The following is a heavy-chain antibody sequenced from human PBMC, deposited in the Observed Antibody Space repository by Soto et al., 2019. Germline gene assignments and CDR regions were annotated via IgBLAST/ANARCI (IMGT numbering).Heavy chain of an antibody. D-gene: IGHD6-6*01. V-gene: IGHV5-51*01. CDR2: TYPGDSDT. J-gene: IGHJ6*03. CDR3: ARSSPYYYYMDV. Sequence: XXSLKIYCKGSGYSFTSYWIGWVPQMPGKGLDWMGITYPGDSDTRYSPSFQGQVTISADKSISTAYLQWSSMKASDTAMYYCARSSPYYYYMDVWGKGTTVTVSS. CDR1: GYSFTSYW.